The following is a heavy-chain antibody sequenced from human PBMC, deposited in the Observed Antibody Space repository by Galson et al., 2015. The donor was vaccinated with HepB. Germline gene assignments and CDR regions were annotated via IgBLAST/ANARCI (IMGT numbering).Heavy chain of an antibody. CDR2: TNAGNGNT. Sequence: SVKVSCKASGYTFTSYAMHWVRQAPGQRLEWMGWTNAGNGNTKYSQKFQGRVTITRDTSASTAYMELSSLRSEDTAVYYCARDYSSSWYFFDYWGQGTLVTVSS. CDR3: ARDYSSSWYFFDY. D-gene: IGHD6-13*01. V-gene: IGHV1-3*01. CDR1: GYTFTSYA. J-gene: IGHJ4*02.